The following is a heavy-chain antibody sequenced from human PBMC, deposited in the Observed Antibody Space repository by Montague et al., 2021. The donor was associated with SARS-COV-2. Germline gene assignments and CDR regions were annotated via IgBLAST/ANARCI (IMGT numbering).Heavy chain of an antibody. CDR1: GGSFSDYY. J-gene: IGHJ3*02. V-gene: IGHV4-34*01. CDR3: ARGQVTIFAVLIMLTAAGAIDM. D-gene: IGHD3-3*01. CDR2: INHRGSS. Sequence: SETLSLTCAVYGGSFSDYYWTWIRQSPGKGLEWIGEINHRGSSNYNPSPKSRISMSIDRSKDQIPLKLTSVTAADTATYYWARGQVTIFAVLIMLTAAGAIDMWGQGTKVTVSS.